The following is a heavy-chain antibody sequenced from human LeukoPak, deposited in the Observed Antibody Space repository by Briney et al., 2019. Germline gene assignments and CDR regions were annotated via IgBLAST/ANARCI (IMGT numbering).Heavy chain of an antibody. V-gene: IGHV3-23*01. CDR3: AKRRIAAAVTTPFPDGMDV. CDR1: GFTFSSYA. D-gene: IGHD6-13*01. Sequence: GGSLRLSCAASGFTFSSYAMSWVRQAPGKGLEWVSAISGSGGSTYYADSVKGRFTISRDNSKNTLYLQMNSLRAEDTAVYYCAKRRIAAAVTTPFPDGMDVWGQGTTVTVSS. J-gene: IGHJ6*02. CDR2: ISGSGGST.